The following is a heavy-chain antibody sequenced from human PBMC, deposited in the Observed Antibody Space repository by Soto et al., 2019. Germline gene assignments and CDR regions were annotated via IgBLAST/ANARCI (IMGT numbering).Heavy chain of an antibody. CDR3: ATDSRNVGIGYFDS. CDR2: IVSGGST. CDR1: GFKVGSSY. J-gene: IGHJ4*02. Sequence: HPGGSLRLSCAASGFKVGSSYVTWVRQAPGEWLEWVSVIVSGGSTHYADSVTGRFTVSRDVSNNTVYLHMSSLRAEDTAVYFCATDSRNVGIGYFDSWGLGTLVTVSS. V-gene: IGHV3-53*01. D-gene: IGHD1-26*01.